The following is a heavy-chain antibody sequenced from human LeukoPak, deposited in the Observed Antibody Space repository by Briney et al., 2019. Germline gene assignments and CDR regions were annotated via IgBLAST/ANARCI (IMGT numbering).Heavy chain of an antibody. CDR2: ISYDGSNK. CDR1: GFTFSSYG. D-gene: IGHD4-17*01. V-gene: IGHV3-30*18. J-gene: IGHJ4*02. Sequence: GGSLRLSCAASGFTFSSYGMHWARQAPGKGLEWVAVISYDGSNKYYADSVKGRFTISRDNSKNTLYLQMNSLRAEDTAVYYCANYGDYTSNFDYWGQGTLVTVSS. CDR3: ANYGDYTSNFDY.